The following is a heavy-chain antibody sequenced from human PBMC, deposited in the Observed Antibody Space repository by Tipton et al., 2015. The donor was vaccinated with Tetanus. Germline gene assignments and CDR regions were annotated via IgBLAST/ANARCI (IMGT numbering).Heavy chain of an antibody. J-gene: IGHJ4*02. CDR3: ASSEGYCSGGSCYSFDH. D-gene: IGHD2-15*01. V-gene: IGHV1-2*02. CDR2: INPNSGGT. CDR1: GYTFTGYY. Sequence: QLVQSGAEVKKPGASVKVSCKASGYTFTGYYMHWVRQAPGQGLEWMGWINPNSGGTNYAQKFQGRVTMTRDTSISTAYMELSRLRSDDTAVYYCASSEGYCSGGSCYSFDHWGQGTLVTVSS.